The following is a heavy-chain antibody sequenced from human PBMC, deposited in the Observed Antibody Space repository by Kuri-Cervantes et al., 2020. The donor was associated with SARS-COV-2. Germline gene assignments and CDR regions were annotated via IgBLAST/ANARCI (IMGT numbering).Heavy chain of an antibody. CDR1: GYTLNSYG. Sequence: SVKVSCKASGYTLNSYGITWVRQAPGQGLEWMGGIIPIFGTANYAQKFQGRVTITADESTSTAYMELSSLRAEDTAVYYCAASALNYGDSYYFDYWGQGTLVTVSS. D-gene: IGHD4-17*01. CDR3: AASALNYGDSYYFDY. CDR2: IIPIFGTA. V-gene: IGHV1-69*13. J-gene: IGHJ4*02.